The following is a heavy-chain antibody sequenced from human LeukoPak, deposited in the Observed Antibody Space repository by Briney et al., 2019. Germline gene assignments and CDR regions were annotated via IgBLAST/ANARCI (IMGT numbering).Heavy chain of an antibody. CDR2: ISGGGGST. CDR1: GFTFRTYA. Sequence: GGSLRLSCAASGFTFRTYAMSWVRQAPGKGLEWVSAISGGGGSTYYADSVKGRFTISRDNSKNTLFLQMNSLRAEDTAVYYCAKDRYCGGGTCYWSYFDYWGQGTLVSVSS. J-gene: IGHJ4*02. D-gene: IGHD2-15*01. CDR3: AKDRYCGGGTCYWSYFDY. V-gene: IGHV3-23*01.